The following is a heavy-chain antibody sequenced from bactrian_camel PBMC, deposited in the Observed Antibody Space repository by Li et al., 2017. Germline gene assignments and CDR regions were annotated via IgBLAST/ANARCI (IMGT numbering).Heavy chain of an antibody. CDR1: GYTFSTYC. J-gene: IGHJ4*01. D-gene: IGHD1*01. V-gene: IGHV3S67*01. CDR2: FGGDGSP. Sequence: VQLVESGGGSVQAGGSLRLSCVPNGYTFSTYCMAWFRQAPGREREAVAHFGGDGSPTYEASVKGRFTLSRDNDKNILYLQMDSLKSDDTAQYYCVALAWGFNYWGQGTQVTVS. CDR3: VALAWGFNY.